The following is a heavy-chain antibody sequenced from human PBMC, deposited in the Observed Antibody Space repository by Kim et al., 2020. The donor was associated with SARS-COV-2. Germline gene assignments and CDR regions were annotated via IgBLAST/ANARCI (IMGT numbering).Heavy chain of an antibody. D-gene: IGHD1-1*01. Sequence: SSYISYADSGKGRFTISRDNAKNSLYLQMNSLGAEDTAVYYCARLDWNGLWGQGTLVTVSS. CDR2: SSYI. CDR3: ARLDWNGL. J-gene: IGHJ4*02. V-gene: IGHV3-21*01.